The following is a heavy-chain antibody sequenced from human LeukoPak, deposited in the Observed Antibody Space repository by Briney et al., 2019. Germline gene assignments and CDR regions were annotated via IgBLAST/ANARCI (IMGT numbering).Heavy chain of an antibody. V-gene: IGHV4-59*08. J-gene: IGHJ5*02. CDR2: IYYSGST. D-gene: IGHD2-2*01. CDR1: GGSISSYY. Sequence: SETLSLTCTVSGGSISSYYWGWIRQPPGKGLEWIGYIYYSGSTNYNPSLKSRVTISVDTSKNQFSLKLSSVTAADTAVYYCARRETSLNCSSTSCYAASWFDPWGQGTLVTVSS. CDR3: ARRETSLNCSSTSCYAASWFDP.